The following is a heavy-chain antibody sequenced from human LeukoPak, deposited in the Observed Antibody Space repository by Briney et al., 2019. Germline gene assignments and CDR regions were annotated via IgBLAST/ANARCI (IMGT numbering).Heavy chain of an antibody. Sequence: SETLSLTCTVSGGSISSYYWSWIRQPPGKGLEWIGYMYYSGSTNYNPSLKSRVTISVDRSNNRISLKLRSLTAADTAIYYCATSPGMRSTGYWGQGSLVTVS. J-gene: IGHJ4*02. CDR1: GGSISSYY. V-gene: IGHV4-59*08. CDR3: ATSPGMRSTGY. CDR2: MYYSGST. D-gene: IGHD1-14*01.